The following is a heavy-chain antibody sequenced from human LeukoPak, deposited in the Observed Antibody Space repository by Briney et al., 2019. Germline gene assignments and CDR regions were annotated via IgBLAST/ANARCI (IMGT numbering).Heavy chain of an antibody. J-gene: IGHJ4*02. CDR1: GGSISSGGYY. CDR2: INHSGST. CDR3: ASRRAEKDQSSLVAGWLQFDY. D-gene: IGHD5-24*01. Sequence: KPSQTLSLTCTVSGGSISSGGYYWSWIRQPPGKGLEWIGEINHSGSTNYNPSLKSRVTISVDTSKNQFSLKLSSVTAADTAVYYCASRRAEKDQSSLVAGWLQFDYWGQGTLVTVSS. V-gene: IGHV4-30-2*01.